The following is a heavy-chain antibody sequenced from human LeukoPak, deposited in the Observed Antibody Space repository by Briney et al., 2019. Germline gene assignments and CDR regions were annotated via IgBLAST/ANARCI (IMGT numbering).Heavy chain of an antibody. CDR1: GFTFSNYA. CDR3: ARDAYDYVWGSYRYGRAFDI. V-gene: IGHV3-23*01. CDR2: ISGSGGNT. D-gene: IGHD3-16*02. J-gene: IGHJ3*02. Sequence: GGSLRLSCAASGFTFSNYAMNWVRQAPGKGLEWVSAISGSGGNTYYADSVKGRFTISRDNSKNTLYLQMNSLRDEDTAVYYCARDAYDYVWGSYRYGRAFDIWGKGTMVTVSS.